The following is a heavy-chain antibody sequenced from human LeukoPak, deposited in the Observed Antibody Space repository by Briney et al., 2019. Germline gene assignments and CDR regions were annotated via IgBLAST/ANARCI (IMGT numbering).Heavy chain of an antibody. CDR2: INPNSGGT. J-gene: IGHJ4*02. D-gene: IGHD3-22*01. CDR3: ARGAYTYYYDSSLEGFDY. Sequence: ASVKVSCKASGYTFTCYYMHWVRQAPGQGLEWMGWINPNSGGTNYAQKFQGRVTMTRDTSISTAYMELSRLRSDDTAVYYCARGAYTYYYDSSLEGFDYWGQGTLVTVSS. V-gene: IGHV1-2*02. CDR1: GYTFTCYY.